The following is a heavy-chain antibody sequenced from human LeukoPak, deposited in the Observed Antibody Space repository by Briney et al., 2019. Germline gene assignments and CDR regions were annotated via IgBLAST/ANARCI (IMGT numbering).Heavy chain of an antibody. CDR1: GYTFTGYY. V-gene: IGHV1-2*02. CDR2: INPNSGGT. D-gene: IGHD5-12*01. J-gene: IGHJ4*02. CDR3: ARGLSGHSGYAESDY. Sequence: ASVKVSCKASGYTFTGYYMHWVRQAPGQGLEWMGWINPNSGGTNYAQKFQGRVTMTRDTSISTAYMELSRLRSDDTAVYYCARGLSGHSGYAESDYWGQGTLVTVSS.